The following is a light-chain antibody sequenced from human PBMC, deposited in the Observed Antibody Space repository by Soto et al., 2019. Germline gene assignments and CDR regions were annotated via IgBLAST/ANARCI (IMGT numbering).Light chain of an antibody. J-gene: IGKJ5*01. CDR2: GAS. CDR3: HQYGNWFPFT. Sequence: EIVLTQSPATLSVSPGERATLSCRASQSVGSNLGWYQQKPGQAPRLLIIGASTRATGIPARFSGSGSGTEFTLTISSLQSADSASYYCHQYGNWFPFTFGQGTRLEIK. V-gene: IGKV3-15*01. CDR1: QSVGSN.